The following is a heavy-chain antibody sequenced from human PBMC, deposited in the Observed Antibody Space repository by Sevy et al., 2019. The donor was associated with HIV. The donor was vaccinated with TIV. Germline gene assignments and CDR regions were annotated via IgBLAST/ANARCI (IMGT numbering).Heavy chain of an antibody. CDR3: ARDPDRAGYYGMDV. D-gene: IGHD3-10*01. CDR2: IYYSGST. CDR1: GGSISSGGYY. J-gene: IGHJ6*02. Sequence: SESLSLTCTVSGGSISSGGYYCSWIRQHPGKGLEWIGYIYYSGSTYYNPSLKSRVTISVDTSKNQFSLKLSSVTAADTAVYYCARDPDRAGYYGMDVWGQGTPVTVSS. V-gene: IGHV4-31*03.